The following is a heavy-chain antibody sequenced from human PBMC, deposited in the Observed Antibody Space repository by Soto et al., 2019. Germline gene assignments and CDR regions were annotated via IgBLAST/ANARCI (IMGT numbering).Heavy chain of an antibody. J-gene: IGHJ4*02. CDR3: ARAPQRFTIFGVVIIPFDY. CDR2: TYYRSKWYN. Sequence: SQTPSLTCAISGDSVSSNSAAWNWIRQSPSRGLEWLGRTYYRSKWYNDYAVSVKSRITINPDTSKNQFSLQLNSVTPEDTAVYYCARAPQRFTIFGVVIIPFDYWGQGTLVTVS. D-gene: IGHD3-3*01. CDR1: GDSVSSNSAA. V-gene: IGHV6-1*01.